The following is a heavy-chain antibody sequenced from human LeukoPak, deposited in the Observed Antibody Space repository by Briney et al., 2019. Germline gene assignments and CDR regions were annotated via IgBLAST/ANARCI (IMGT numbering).Heavy chain of an antibody. CDR2: ISSSSSYI. V-gene: IGHV3-21*01. CDR1: GFTFSTYS. J-gene: IGHJ4*02. D-gene: IGHD6-19*01. CDR3: ARRGLAVAGPFDY. Sequence: GGSLRLSCAASGFTFSTYSMNWVRQAPGEGLEWVSSISSSSSYIYYADSVKGRFTISRDNAKNSLYLQMNSLRAEDTAVYYCARRGLAVAGPFDYWGQGTLVTVSS.